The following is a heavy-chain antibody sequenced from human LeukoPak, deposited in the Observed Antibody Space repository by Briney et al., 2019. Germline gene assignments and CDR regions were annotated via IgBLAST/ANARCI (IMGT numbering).Heavy chain of an antibody. V-gene: IGHV4-39*07. CDR1: GGSISSSSYY. D-gene: IGHD3-3*01. J-gene: IGHJ4*02. CDR3: ARGDDFWRLIFDY. CDR2: INHSGST. Sequence: SETLSLTCTVSGGSISSSSYYWGWIRQPPGKGLEWIGEINHSGSTNYNPSLKSRVTISVDTSKNQFSLKLSSMTAADTAVYYCARGDDFWRLIFDYWGQGTLVTVSS.